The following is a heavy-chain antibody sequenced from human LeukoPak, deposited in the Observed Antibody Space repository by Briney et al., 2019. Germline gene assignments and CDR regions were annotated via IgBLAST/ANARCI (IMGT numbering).Heavy chain of an antibody. V-gene: IGHV3-21*01. Sequence: GGSLRLSCAASGFTFSSYSMNWVRQAPGKGLEWVSSISSSSSYIYYADSVKGRFTISRDNAKNSLYLQMNSLRAEDTAVYYCAKDQVYYDILTGYPHRYYYYYYMDVWGKGTTVTISS. D-gene: IGHD3-9*01. CDR3: AKDQVYYDILTGYPHRYYYYYYMDV. CDR2: ISSSSSYI. J-gene: IGHJ6*03. CDR1: GFTFSSYS.